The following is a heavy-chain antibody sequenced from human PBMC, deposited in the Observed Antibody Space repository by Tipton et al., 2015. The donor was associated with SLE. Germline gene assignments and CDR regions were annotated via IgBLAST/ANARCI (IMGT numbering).Heavy chain of an antibody. J-gene: IGHJ4*02. CDR2: IYTSGST. CDR3: ARDLSIAAAGTFDY. V-gene: IGHV4-61*09. CDR1: GGSISSGSYY. Sequence: TLSLTCTVSGGSISSGSYYWSWIRQPAGKGLEWIGHIYTSGSTNYNPSLKSRVTISVDTSKNQFSLKLSSVTAADTAVYYCARDLSIAAAGTFDYWGQGTLVTVSS. D-gene: IGHD6-13*01.